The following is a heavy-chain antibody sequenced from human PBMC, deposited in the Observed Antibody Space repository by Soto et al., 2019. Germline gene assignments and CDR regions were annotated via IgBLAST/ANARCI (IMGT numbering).Heavy chain of an antibody. J-gene: IGHJ3*02. D-gene: IGHD1-7*01. CDR3: AKGNSWSPALVLDI. Sequence: GGPLSPPCQPPEFPFSSNPMNWARQAPGKGLEWVSAISGSGGSTYYADSVKGRFTISRDSSKNTLYLQMNSLRAEDTAVYYCAKGNSWSPALVLDIWGQGTMVTVSS. V-gene: IGHV3-23*01. CDR2: ISGSGGST. CDR1: EFPFSSNP.